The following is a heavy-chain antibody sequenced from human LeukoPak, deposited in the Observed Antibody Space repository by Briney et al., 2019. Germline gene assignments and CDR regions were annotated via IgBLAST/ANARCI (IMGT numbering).Heavy chain of an antibody. CDR3: AKDKDSPMITHWLDP. J-gene: IGHJ5*02. D-gene: IGHD5-18*01. V-gene: IGHV3-23*01. CDR1: GFTFSSYA. Sequence: GGSLRLSCAASGFTFSSYAMSWVRQAPGKGLEWVTGISGSGFTTYYADSVKGRFTISRDNSKNTLYLQMNSLRGEDTAVYYCAKDKDSPMITHWLDPWGQGTLVTVSS. CDR2: ISGSGFTT.